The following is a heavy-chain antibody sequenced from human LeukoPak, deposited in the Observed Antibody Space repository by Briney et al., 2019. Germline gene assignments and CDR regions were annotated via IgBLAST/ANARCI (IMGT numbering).Heavy chain of an antibody. D-gene: IGHD3-3*02. CDR2: ISSSGSAI. V-gene: IGHV3-48*03. Sequence: GGSLRLSCVASGFTFSSCEMNWVRQAPGRGLEWVSYISSSGSAIYYADSVKGRFTISRDNAKNSLSLQMNSLSPEDTAVYYCARDRSIEDAFDIWGQGTMVTVSS. J-gene: IGHJ3*02. CDR3: ARDRSIEDAFDI. CDR1: GFTFSSCE.